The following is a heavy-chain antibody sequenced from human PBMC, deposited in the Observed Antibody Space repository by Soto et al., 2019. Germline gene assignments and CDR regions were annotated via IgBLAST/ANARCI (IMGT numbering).Heavy chain of an antibody. Sequence: QVRLQESGPGLVKPSGTLSLTCDVSGGSISSSHYGSWVRQSPGNGLEWIAEIFHSGTTNYNPSLKSRVTIYIDKSKNQFSLKLKSVTAADTAVYYCARQLELGDQTEGFGYWGQGTLVTVSS. CDR1: GGSISSSHY. J-gene: IGHJ4*02. D-gene: IGHD1-1*01. V-gene: IGHV4-4*02. CDR3: ARQLELGDQTEGFGY. CDR2: IFHSGTT.